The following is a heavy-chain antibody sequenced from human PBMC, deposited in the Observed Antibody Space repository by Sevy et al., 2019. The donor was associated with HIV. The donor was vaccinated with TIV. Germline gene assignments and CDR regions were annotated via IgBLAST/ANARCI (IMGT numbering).Heavy chain of an antibody. V-gene: IGHV1-18*01. D-gene: IGHD2-21*02. CDR1: GYTFTSYG. J-gene: IGHJ4*02. CDR2: ISAYNGNT. Sequence: ASVKVSCKASGYTFTSYGISWVRQAPGQGLEWMGWISAYNGNTNYAQKLQGRVTMTTDTSTGTAYMELRSLRADDTAVYYCARVECRGGDCYEFDYWGQGTLVTVSS. CDR3: ARVECRGGDCYEFDY.